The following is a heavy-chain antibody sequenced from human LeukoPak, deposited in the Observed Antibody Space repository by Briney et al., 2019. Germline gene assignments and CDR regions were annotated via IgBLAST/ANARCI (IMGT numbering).Heavy chain of an antibody. J-gene: IGHJ4*02. D-gene: IGHD1-14*01. CDR2: IYYTGST. V-gene: IGHV4-39*01. CDR3: ARPRPTGHRESFFDY. CDR1: GGSISNSDYY. Sequence: SETLSLTCTVSGGSISNSDYYWGWIRQPPGKGLERIGSIYYTGSTYYNPSLKSRVTISVDTSKNQFSLKVSSVTAADTAVYSCARPRPTGHRESFFDYWGQGTLVTGS.